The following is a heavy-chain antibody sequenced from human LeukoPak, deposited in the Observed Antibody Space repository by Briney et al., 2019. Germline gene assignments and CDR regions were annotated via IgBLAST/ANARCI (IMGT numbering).Heavy chain of an antibody. CDR3: ASGTYCSSTSCHRYFYY. D-gene: IGHD2-2*01. CDR1: GFTFSSYS. V-gene: IGHV3-21*01. CDR2: ISSSSYI. J-gene: IGHJ4*02. Sequence: GGSLRLSCAASGFTFSSYSMNWVRQAPGKGLEWVSSISSSSYIYYADSVKGRFTISRDNAKNSLYLQMNSLRAEDTAVYYCASGTYCSSTSCHRYFYYWGQGTLVTVSS.